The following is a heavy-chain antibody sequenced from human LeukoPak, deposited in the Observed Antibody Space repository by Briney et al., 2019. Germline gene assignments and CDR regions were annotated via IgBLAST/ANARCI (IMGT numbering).Heavy chain of an antibody. CDR3: ARLDTRAANALDI. J-gene: IGHJ3*02. Sequence: PSETLSLTCTVSGGSISSSRYYWGWLRQPPGKGLECIGTIYYSGTTYYNPSLRSRVTISVDTSKNQFSLRLTSVTAADTAVYYCARLDTRAANALDIWGQGTKVTVSS. D-gene: IGHD2-2*01. CDR2: IYYSGTT. V-gene: IGHV4-39*01. CDR1: GGSISSSRYY.